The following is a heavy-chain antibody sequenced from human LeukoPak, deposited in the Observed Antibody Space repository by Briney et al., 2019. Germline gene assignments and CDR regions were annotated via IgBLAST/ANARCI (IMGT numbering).Heavy chain of an antibody. J-gene: IGHJ6*03. CDR1: GGSISSSSYY. Sequence: SETLSLTCTVSGGSISSSSYYWGWIRQPPGTGLEWIGSIYYSGSTYYNPSLKSRVTISVDTSKNHFSLKLSSVTAADTAVYYCARQCYYDSSGGVIYYYYYYYMDVWGKGTTVTVSS. CDR3: ARQCYYDSSGGVIYYYYYYYMDV. D-gene: IGHD3-22*01. V-gene: IGHV4-39*01. CDR2: IYYSGST.